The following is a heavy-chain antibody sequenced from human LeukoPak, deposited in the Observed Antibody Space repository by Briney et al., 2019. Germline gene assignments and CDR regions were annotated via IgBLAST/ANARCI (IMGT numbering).Heavy chain of an antibody. CDR3: ARHGAWVPIAVAGTTRRGEFDY. CDR1: GGSISSSSYY. D-gene: IGHD6-19*01. Sequence: PSETLSLTCTVSGGSISSSSYYWGWIRQPPGKGLEWIGSIYYSGSTYYNPSLKSRVPISVDTSKNQFSLKLSSVTAADTAVYYCARHGAWVPIAVAGTTRRGEFDYWGQGTLATVSS. J-gene: IGHJ4*02. CDR2: IYYSGST. V-gene: IGHV4-39*01.